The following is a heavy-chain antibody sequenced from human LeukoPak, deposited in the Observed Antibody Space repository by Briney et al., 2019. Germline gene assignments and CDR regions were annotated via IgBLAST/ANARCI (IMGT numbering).Heavy chain of an antibody. V-gene: IGHV3-21*01. CDR2: ISSSSSYI. CDR1: GFTFSSYS. CDR3: ARISSNGRYYYYYPLDV. Sequence: PGGSLRLSCAASGFTFSSYSMNWVRQAPGKGLEWVSSISSSSSYIYYADSVKGRFTISRDNAKNSLYLQMNTLGVEDTAVYYCARISSNGRYYYYYPLDVWGQGTTVTVSS. J-gene: IGHJ6*02. D-gene: IGHD6-19*01.